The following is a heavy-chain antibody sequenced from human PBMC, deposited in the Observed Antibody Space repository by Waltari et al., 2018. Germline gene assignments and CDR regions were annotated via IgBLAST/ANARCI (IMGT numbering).Heavy chain of an antibody. CDR3: ARARLWFGEYSFDY. J-gene: IGHJ4*02. D-gene: IGHD3-10*01. CDR1: GGSISSSSYY. CDR2: IYSGGST. Sequence: LQLQESGPGLVKPSETLSLTCTVSGGSISSSSYYWGWIRQPPGKGLEWVSVIYSGGSTYYADSVKGRFTISRDNSKNTLYLQMNSLRAEDTAVYYCARARLWFGEYSFDYWGQGTLVTVSS. V-gene: IGHV3-53*01.